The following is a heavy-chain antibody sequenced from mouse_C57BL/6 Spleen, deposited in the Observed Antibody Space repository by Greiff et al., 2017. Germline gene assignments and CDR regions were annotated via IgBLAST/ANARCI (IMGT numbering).Heavy chain of an antibody. V-gene: IGHV1-81*01. CDR3: ARAYDYDEGYAMDY. CDR2: IYPRSGNT. D-gene: IGHD2-4*01. Sequence: VQLQQSGAELARPGASVKLSCKASGYTFTSYGISWVKQRTGQGLEWIGEIYPRSGNTYYNEKFKGKATLTAYKSSSTAYMELRSLTSEDSAVYFCARAYDYDEGYAMDYWGQGTSVTVSS. CDR1: GYTFTSYG. J-gene: IGHJ4*01.